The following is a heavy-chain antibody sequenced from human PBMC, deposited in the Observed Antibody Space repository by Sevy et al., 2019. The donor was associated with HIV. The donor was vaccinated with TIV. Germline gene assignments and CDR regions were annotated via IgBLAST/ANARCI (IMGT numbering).Heavy chain of an antibody. CDR3: AKGYCSGGSCPRDYYYYGMDV. V-gene: IGHV3-23*01. D-gene: IGHD2-15*01. J-gene: IGHJ6*02. CDR1: GFTFSSYA. Sequence: GGSLRLSRAASGFTFSSYAMNWVRQAPGKGLDWVSSVSVTGRSTYYADSVEGRFTISRDNSKSTLYLQMNSLRADDTAVYYCAKGYCSGGSCPRDYYYYGMDVWGQGTTVTVSS. CDR2: VSVTGRST.